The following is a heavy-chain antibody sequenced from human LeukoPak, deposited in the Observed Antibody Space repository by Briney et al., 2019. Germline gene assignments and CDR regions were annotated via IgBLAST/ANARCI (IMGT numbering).Heavy chain of an antibody. CDR3: ARGTTRVGPFDY. J-gene: IGHJ4*02. Sequence: GASVKVSCKASGYTFTNYYMHWVRQAPGQGLEWMGIISPSGGSTSYAQKFQGRVTMTRDTSTSTVYMELSSLRSEDTAVYYCARGTTRVGPFDYWGQGTLVSVSS. D-gene: IGHD1-7*01. CDR1: GYTFTNYY. V-gene: IGHV1-46*01. CDR2: ISPSGGST.